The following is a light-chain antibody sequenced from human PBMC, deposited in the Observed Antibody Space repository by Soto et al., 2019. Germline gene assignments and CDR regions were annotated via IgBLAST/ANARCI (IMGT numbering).Light chain of an antibody. V-gene: IGLV2-14*01. CDR2: EVS. CDR3: SSYTSISTLV. Sequence: QSVLTQPASGSGSPGQSITISCTGTSSDVGGYNYVSWYQHHPGKAPKVIIYEVSNRPSGVSSRFSGSKSGNTASLTISGLQAEDEADYFCSSYTSISTLVFGVGPKLTVL. J-gene: IGLJ3*02. CDR1: SSDVGGYNY.